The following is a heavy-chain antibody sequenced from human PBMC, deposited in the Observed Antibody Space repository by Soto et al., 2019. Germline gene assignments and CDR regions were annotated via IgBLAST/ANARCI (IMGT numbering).Heavy chain of an antibody. Sequence: SETLSLTCAASGGSISSGGYSWSWIRQPPGKGLEWIGYIYHSGSTYYNPSLKSRVTISVDRSKNQFSLKLSSVTAADTAVYYCARVFKPRGEWNRHYYGMDVWGQGTTVTVSS. CDR1: GGSISSGGYS. CDR3: ARVFKPRGEWNRHYYGMDV. J-gene: IGHJ6*02. CDR2: IYHSGST. D-gene: IGHD3-16*01. V-gene: IGHV4-30-2*01.